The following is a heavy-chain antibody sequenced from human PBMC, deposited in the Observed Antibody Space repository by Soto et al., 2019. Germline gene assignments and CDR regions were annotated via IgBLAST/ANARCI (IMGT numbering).Heavy chain of an antibody. D-gene: IGHD4-4*01. CDR1: EYTFTSYA. V-gene: IGHV1-3*01. CDR3: ARELQGRYYFDY. Sequence: ASVKASCKASEYTFTSYAMHWVRQAPGQSLEWMGWINAGNGNTKYSQNFQGRVTITRDTSASTAYMELSSLRSEDTAVYYCARELQGRYYFDYWGQGTLVTVSS. CDR2: INAGNGNT. J-gene: IGHJ4*02.